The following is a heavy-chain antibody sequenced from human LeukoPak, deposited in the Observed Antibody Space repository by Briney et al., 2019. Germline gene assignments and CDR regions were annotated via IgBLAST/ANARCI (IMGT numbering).Heavy chain of an antibody. D-gene: IGHD3-10*01. CDR1: GFTFSSYS. CDR2: ISSSSSYI. J-gene: IGHJ3*02. CDR3: AMGYQGIGESDAFDI. Sequence: PGGSLRLSCAASGFTFSSYSMNWVRQAPGKGLEWVSSISSSSSYIYYADSVKGRFTISRDNAKNSLYLQMNSLRAEDTAVYYCAMGYQGIGESDAFDIWGQGTMVTVSS. V-gene: IGHV3-21*01.